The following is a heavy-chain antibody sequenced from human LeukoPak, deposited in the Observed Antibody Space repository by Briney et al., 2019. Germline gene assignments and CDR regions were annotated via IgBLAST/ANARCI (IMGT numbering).Heavy chain of an antibody. CDR1: GFTFSSSW. J-gene: IGHJ4*02. CDR3: AREGRGAYYGFDY. Sequence: EGSLRLSCAASGFTFSSSWMHWVRQATGKGLVWVSRINSDGSSTNYADSVKGRFTISRDNAKNTLYLQMNSLRAEDTAVYYCAREGRGAYYGFDYWGQGTLVTVSS. D-gene: IGHD3-3*01. V-gene: IGHV3-74*01. CDR2: INSDGSST.